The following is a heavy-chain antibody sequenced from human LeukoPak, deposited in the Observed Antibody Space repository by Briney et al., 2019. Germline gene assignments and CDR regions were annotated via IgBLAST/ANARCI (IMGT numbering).Heavy chain of an antibody. V-gene: IGHV3-23*01. CDR2: ISGSGGTT. J-gene: IGHJ6*04. CDR1: AFTFSSYA. Sequence: GGSLRLSCAASAFTFSSYALNWVRQAPGKGLEWVSGISGSGGTTYYADSVKGRFTISRDNSKNTLYLQMNSLRVDDAAVYYCARGRYYGMDVWGKGTTVTVSS. CDR3: ARGRYYGMDV.